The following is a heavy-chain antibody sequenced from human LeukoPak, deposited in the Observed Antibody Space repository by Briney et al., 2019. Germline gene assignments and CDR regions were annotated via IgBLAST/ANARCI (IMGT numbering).Heavy chain of an antibody. V-gene: IGHV3-23*01. J-gene: IGHJ5*02. CDR1: GFTFSSYA. Sequence: GGSLRLSCAASGFTFSSYAMSWVRQAPGRGLEWVSTISSSGGSTYYADSVKGRFTISRDTSKNTLYLQLNSLRAEDTAVYYCAKDVLGPYGDYSSGWFDPWGQGTLVTVSS. CDR2: ISSSGGST. D-gene: IGHD4-17*01. CDR3: AKDVLGPYGDYSSGWFDP.